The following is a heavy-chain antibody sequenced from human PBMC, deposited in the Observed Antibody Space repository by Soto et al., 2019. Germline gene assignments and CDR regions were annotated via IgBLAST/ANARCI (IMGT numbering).Heavy chain of an antibody. Sequence: PSETLSLTCAVYGGSFSGYYWSWIRQPPGKGLEWIGEINHSGSTNYNPSLKSRVTISVDTSKNQFSLKLSSVTAADTAVYYCASLIVGATPGLSSYYGMDVWGQGTTVTVSS. CDR1: GGSFSGYY. V-gene: IGHV4-34*01. J-gene: IGHJ6*02. CDR3: ASLIVGATPGLSSYYGMDV. D-gene: IGHD1-26*01. CDR2: INHSGST.